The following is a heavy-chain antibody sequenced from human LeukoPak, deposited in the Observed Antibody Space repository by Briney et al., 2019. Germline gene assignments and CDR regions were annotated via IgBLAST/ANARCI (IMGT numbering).Heavy chain of an antibody. Sequence: SETLSLTCTVSGGSISSYYWSWIRQPAGKGLEWIGRIYTSGSTNYNPSLKSRVTISVDTSKNQFSLKLSSVTAADTAVYYCARGDRSSSCPTFDYWGQGTLVTVSS. V-gene: IGHV4-4*07. CDR3: ARGDRSSSCPTFDY. CDR1: GGSISSYY. CDR2: IYTSGST. J-gene: IGHJ4*02. D-gene: IGHD6-13*01.